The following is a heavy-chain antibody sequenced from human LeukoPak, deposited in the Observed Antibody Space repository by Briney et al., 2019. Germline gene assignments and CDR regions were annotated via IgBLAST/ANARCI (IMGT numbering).Heavy chain of an antibody. CDR3: ARGVVVPAAIGYYYYYMDV. J-gene: IGHJ6*03. CDR1: GGSFSGYF. V-gene: IGHV4-34*01. CDR2: INHSGST. Sequence: SETLSLTCAVYGGSFSGYFWSWIRQPPGKGLEWIGEINHSGSTNYNPSLKSRVTISVDTSKNQFSLKLSSVTAADTAVYYCARGVVVPAAIGYYYYYMDVWGKGTTVTVSS. D-gene: IGHD2-2*01.